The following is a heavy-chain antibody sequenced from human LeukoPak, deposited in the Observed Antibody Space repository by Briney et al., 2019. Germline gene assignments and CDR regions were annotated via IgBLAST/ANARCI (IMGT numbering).Heavy chain of an antibody. Sequence: PGGSLRLSCATSGFTFSSHALSWVRQTPGKELEWVSSIGVSGSTTYYADSVKGRFTISRDNSRNMLNLQMDSLRAEDTAVYYCTIDLPHKVWFDQWGQGTLVTVSS. J-gene: IGHJ5*02. CDR3: TIDLPHKVWFDQ. CDR1: GFTFSSHA. V-gene: IGHV3-23*01. CDR2: IGVSGSTT.